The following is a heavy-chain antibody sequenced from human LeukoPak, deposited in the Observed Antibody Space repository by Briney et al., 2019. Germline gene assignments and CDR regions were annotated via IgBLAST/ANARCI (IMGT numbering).Heavy chain of an antibody. CDR1: GASISSTTYY. J-gene: IGHJ6*03. D-gene: IGHD3-10*01. Sequence: KTSETLSLTCTVSGASISSTTYYWGWIRQPPRKGLGWIASIYYSGSTYYNPSLKSRVTISVDTSKNQFSLKLSSVTAADTAVYYCARAVGSGSYPYYYYYYMDVWGKGTTVTISS. CDR3: ARAVGSGSYPYYYYYYMDV. V-gene: IGHV4-39*07. CDR2: IYYSGST.